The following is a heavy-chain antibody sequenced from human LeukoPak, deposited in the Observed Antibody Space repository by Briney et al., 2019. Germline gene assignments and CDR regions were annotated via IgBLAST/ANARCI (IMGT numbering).Heavy chain of an antibody. D-gene: IGHD4-23*01. V-gene: IGHV3-13*01. Sequence: GGSLRLSCAASGFTFSSYDMHWVRQATGKGLEWVSSIGTAGDTYYSGSVKGRFTISRDRGKNSLYLQMNSLRVGDTAVYYCARGDYGGTSLSFDYWGQGALVTVSS. CDR3: ARGDYGGTSLSFDY. J-gene: IGHJ4*02. CDR1: GFTFSSYD. CDR2: IGTAGDT.